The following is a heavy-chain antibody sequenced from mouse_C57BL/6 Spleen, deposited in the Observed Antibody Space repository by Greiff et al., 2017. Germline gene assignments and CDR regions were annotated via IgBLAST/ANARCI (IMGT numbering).Heavy chain of an antibody. CDR2: ISSGGSYT. V-gene: IGHV5-6*02. Sequence: DVMLVESVGDLVKPGGSLKLSCAASGFTFSSYGMSWVRQTPDKRLEWVATISSGGSYTYYPDSVKGRFTFSRDNAKNTLYLQMSSLKSEDTAMYYCARHQGYYFDYWGQGTTLTVSS. D-gene: IGHD3-2*02. CDR1: GFTFSSYG. CDR3: ARHQGYYFDY. J-gene: IGHJ2*01.